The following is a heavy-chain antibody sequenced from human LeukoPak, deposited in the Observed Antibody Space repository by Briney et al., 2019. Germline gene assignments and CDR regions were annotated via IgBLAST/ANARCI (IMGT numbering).Heavy chain of an antibody. Sequence: GGSLRLSCAASGFTFSSYWMSWVRQAPGKGLEWVSVIYSGGSTYYADSVKGRFTISRDNSKNTLYLQMNSLRAEDTAVYYCARASGSSWYQAAFDIWGQGTMVTVSS. D-gene: IGHD6-13*01. CDR1: GFTFSSYW. J-gene: IGHJ3*02. CDR3: ARASGSSWYQAAFDI. CDR2: IYSGGST. V-gene: IGHV3-66*01.